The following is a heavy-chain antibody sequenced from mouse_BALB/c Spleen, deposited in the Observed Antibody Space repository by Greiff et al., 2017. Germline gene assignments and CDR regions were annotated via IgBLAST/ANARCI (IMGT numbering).Heavy chain of an antibody. CDR1: GFTFSSYA. V-gene: IGHV5-9-1*01. D-gene: IGHD2-3*01. CDR2: ISSGGSYT. Sequence: EVMLVESGGGLVKPGGSLKLSCAASGFTFSSYAMSWVRQTPEKRLEWVATISSGGSYTYYPDSVKGRFTISRDNAKNTLYLQMSSLRSEDTAMYYCASSYDGYYDYAMDYWGQGTSVTVSS. J-gene: IGHJ4*01. CDR3: ASSYDGYYDYAMDY.